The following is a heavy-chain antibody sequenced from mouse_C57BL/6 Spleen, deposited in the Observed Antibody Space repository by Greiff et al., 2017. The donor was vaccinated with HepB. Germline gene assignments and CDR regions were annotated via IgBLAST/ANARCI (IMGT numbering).Heavy chain of an antibody. CDR2: INPSNGGT. D-gene: IGHD1-1*01. CDR3: ARGVTTVVAGYWYVDV. J-gene: IGHJ1*03. Sequence: QVQLQQSGTELVKPGASVKLSCKASGYTFTSYWMHWVKQRPGQGLEWIGNINPSNGGTNYNEKFKSKATLTVDKSSSTAYMQLSSLTSEDSAVYYCARGVTTVVAGYWYVDVWGTGTTVTVSS. V-gene: IGHV1-53*01. CDR1: GYTFTSYW.